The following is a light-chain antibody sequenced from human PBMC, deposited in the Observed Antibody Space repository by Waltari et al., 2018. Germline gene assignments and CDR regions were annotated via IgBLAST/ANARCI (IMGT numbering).Light chain of an antibody. Sequence: QSALTQPPSASGSPGQSVTISCTGTSSDVGSFNYVSWYQQYPGKTPKLLNYEVNKRPSGSPDRFSGSKSGNTASLTVSGLQAEDEAEYYCSSYGGRNNLLFGEGTKLTVL. CDR1: SSDVGSFNY. J-gene: IGLJ3*02. CDR2: EVN. V-gene: IGLV2-8*01. CDR3: SSYGGRNNLL.